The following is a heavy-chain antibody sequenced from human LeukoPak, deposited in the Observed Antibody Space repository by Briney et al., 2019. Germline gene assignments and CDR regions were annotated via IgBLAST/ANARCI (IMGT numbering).Heavy chain of an antibody. CDR3: ARNMGYSYGPPDAFDI. J-gene: IGHJ3*02. Sequence: ASVKVSWKASGYTFTSYAMHWVRQAPGQRLERMGWINAGNGNTKYSQKFQGRVTITRDTSASTAYMELSSLGSEDTAVYYCARNMGYSYGPPDAFDIWGQGTMVTVSS. D-gene: IGHD5-18*01. V-gene: IGHV1-3*01. CDR1: GYTFTSYA. CDR2: INAGNGNT.